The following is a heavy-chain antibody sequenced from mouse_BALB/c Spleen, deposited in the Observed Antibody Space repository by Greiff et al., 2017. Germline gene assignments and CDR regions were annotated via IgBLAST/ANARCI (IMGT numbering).Heavy chain of an antibody. CDR1: GYSITSDYA. V-gene: IGHV3-2*02. CDR2: ISYSGST. J-gene: IGHJ1*01. Sequence: EVQLQQSGPGLVKPSQSLSLTCTVTGYSITSDYAWNWIRQFPGNKLEWMGYISYSGSTSYNPSLKSRISITRDTSKNQFFLQLNSVTTEDTATYYCARLLRGYFDVWGAGTTVTVSS. CDR3: ARLLRGYFDV. D-gene: IGHD1-1*01.